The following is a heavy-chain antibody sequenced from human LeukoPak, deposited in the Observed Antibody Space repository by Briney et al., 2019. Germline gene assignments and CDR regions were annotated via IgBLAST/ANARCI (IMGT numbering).Heavy chain of an antibody. J-gene: IGHJ4*02. CDR2: ISGSGDST. CDR3: AKDLNSYCSSASCYFYYFDY. Sequence: GGSLRLSCAASGLTFSSYAMNWVRQAPGKGLEWVSAISGSGDSTYYADSVKGRFTISRDNSKNTLYLQMTSLRAEDTAIYYCAKDLNSYCSSASCYFYYFDYWGQGTLVTVPS. D-gene: IGHD2-2*01. CDR1: GLTFSSYA. V-gene: IGHV3-23*01.